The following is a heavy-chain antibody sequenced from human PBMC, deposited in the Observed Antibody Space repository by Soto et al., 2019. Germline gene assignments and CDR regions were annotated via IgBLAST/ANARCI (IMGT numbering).Heavy chain of an antibody. CDR3: ARDGYDGSGSPYPAY. V-gene: IGHV4-59*01. CDR1: GGSMSVYF. J-gene: IGHJ4*02. D-gene: IGHD3-10*01. Sequence: SETLSLTCCVSGGSMSVYFWSWIRQSPGKGLEWIGYIYYLGSTDYNPSLKSRVTISVDTSKRQFSLRLTSVTAADTAVYYCARDGYDGSGSPYPAYWGPGTQVTVSS. CDR2: IYYLGST.